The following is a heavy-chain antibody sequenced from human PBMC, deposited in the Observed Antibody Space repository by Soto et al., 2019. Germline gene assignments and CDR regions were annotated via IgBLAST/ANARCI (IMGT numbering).Heavy chain of an antibody. CDR2: ISSSSSYI. V-gene: IGHV3-21*01. J-gene: IGHJ4*02. Sequence: PGGSLRLSCAASGFTFSSYSMNWVRQAPGKGLEWVSSISSSSSYIYYADSVKGRFTISRDNAKNSLYLQMNSLRAEDTAVYYCARDLSGRGVPAAISDWGQGTLVTVSS. D-gene: IGHD2-2*01. CDR1: GFTFSSYS. CDR3: ARDLSGRGVPAAISD.